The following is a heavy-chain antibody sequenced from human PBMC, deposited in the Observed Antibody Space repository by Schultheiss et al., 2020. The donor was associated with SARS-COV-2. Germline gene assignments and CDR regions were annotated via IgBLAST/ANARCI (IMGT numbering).Heavy chain of an antibody. CDR2: IWYDGSNK. D-gene: IGHD6-6*01. Sequence: GESLKISCAASGFTFSSYGMHWVRQAPGKGLEWVAVIWYDGSNKYYADSVKGRFTISRDNAKNSLYLQMNSLRAEDTAVYYCARSPSSSPKTYYYMDVWGKGTTVTVSS. V-gene: IGHV3-33*01. CDR3: ARSPSSSPKTYYYMDV. J-gene: IGHJ6*03. CDR1: GFTFSSYG.